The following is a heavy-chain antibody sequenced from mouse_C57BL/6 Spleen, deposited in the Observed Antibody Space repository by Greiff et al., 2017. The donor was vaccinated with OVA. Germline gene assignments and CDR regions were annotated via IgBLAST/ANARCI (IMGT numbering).Heavy chain of an antibody. V-gene: IGHV5-6*02. CDR2: ISSGGSYT. J-gene: IGHJ2*01. Sequence: EVMLVESGGDLVKPGGSLKLSCAASGFTFSSYGMSWVRQTPDKRLEWVATISSGGSYTYYPDSVKGRFTISRDNATNTLYLQMSSLKSEDTAMYYCARHPSPFDYWGQGTTLTVSS. CDR1: GFTFSSYG. CDR3: ARHPSPFDY.